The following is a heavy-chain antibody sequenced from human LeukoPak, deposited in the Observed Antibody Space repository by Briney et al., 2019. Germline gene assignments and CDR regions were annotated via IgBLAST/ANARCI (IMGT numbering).Heavy chain of an antibody. CDR2: ISHSGST. CDR1: GYSISSGYY. Sequence: SETLSLTCTVSGYSISSGYYWGWIRQPPGKGLEWVGSISHSGSTNYNPSLKSRVTISVDTSKNQFSLKLSSATAADTAVYYCARLDTMIVVVIRKYNWFDPWGQGTLVTVSS. CDR3: ARLDTMIVVVIRKYNWFDP. J-gene: IGHJ5*02. D-gene: IGHD3-22*01. V-gene: IGHV4-38-2*02.